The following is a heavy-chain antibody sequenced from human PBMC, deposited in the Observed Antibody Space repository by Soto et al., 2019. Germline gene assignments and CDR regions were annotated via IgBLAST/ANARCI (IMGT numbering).Heavy chain of an antibody. Sequence: QVQLQESGPGLVKPSQTLSLTCTVSGGSISSGGYYWSWIRQHPGKGLEWIGYIYYSGSTYYNPSPKRRXXIXVXMSKNQFSLKLSSVTAADTAVYYCAAVVGARIGFDPWGQGTLVTVSS. CDR3: AAVVGARIGFDP. V-gene: IGHV4-31*03. D-gene: IGHD1-26*01. CDR1: GGSISSGGYY. CDR2: IYYSGST. J-gene: IGHJ5*02.